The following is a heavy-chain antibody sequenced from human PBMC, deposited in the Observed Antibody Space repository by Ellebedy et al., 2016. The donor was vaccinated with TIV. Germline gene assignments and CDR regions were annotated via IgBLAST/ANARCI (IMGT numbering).Heavy chain of an antibody. CDR3: GYDGDRGGLAY. CDR1: GFTFSSHW. J-gene: IGHJ4*02. CDR2: ITPSGDSM. D-gene: IGHD3-10*01. Sequence: GESLKISXAASGFTFSSHWMSWVRQAPGKGLEWVSYITPSGDSMYYADSVKGRFTISRDNAKNSLYLQMNSLRVEDTALYYCGYDGDRGGLAYWGQGTLVTVSS. V-gene: IGHV3-21*04.